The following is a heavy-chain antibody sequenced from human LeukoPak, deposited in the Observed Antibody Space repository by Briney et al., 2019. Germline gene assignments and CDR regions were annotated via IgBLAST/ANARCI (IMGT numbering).Heavy chain of an antibody. Sequence: SETLSLTCTVSGGSISSYYWSWIRQPAGKGLEWIGRIYTRGSTNYNPSLKSRVTMSIDTSKNQFPLELSSVTAADTAVYYCARERQETSWTYYDILTGYSGFDYWGQGTLVTVSS. J-gene: IGHJ4*02. CDR2: IYTRGST. D-gene: IGHD3-9*01. V-gene: IGHV4-4*07. CDR1: GGSISSYY. CDR3: ARERQETSWTYYDILTGYSGFDY.